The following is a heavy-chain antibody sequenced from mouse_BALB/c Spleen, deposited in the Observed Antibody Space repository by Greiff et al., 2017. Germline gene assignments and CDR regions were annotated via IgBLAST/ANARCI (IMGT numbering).Heavy chain of an antibody. CDR3: ANDGYYSFDY. Sequence: EVQLQQSGPELMKPGASVKISCKASGYSFTSYYMHWVKQSHGKSLEWIGYIDPFNGGTSYNQKFKGKATLTVDKSSSTAYMHLSSLTSEDSAVYYCANDGYYSFDYWGQGTTLTVSS. V-gene: IGHV1-28*01. CDR1: GYSFTSYY. CDR2: IDPFNGGT. D-gene: IGHD2-3*01. J-gene: IGHJ2*01.